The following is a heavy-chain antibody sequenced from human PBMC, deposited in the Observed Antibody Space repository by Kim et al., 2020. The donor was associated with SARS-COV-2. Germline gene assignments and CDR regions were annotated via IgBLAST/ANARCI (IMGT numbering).Heavy chain of an antibody. Sequence: SETLSLTCAVYGGSFSGYYWSWIRQPPGKGLEWIGEINHSGSTNYNPSLKSRVTISVDTSKNQFSLKLSSVTAADTAVYYCARGRIAAAGTFTNWFDPWGQGTLVTVSS. V-gene: IGHV4-34*01. CDR3: ARGRIAAAGTFTNWFDP. CDR1: GGSFSGYY. CDR2: INHSGST. D-gene: IGHD6-13*01. J-gene: IGHJ5*02.